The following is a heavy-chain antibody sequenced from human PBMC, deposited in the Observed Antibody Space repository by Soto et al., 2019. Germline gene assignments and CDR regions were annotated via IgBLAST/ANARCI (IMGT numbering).Heavy chain of an antibody. CDR3: ARVKGTTGTTGGVFDY. CDR2: INAGNGNT. V-gene: IGHV1-3*01. Sequence: QVQLVQSGAEVKKPGASVKVSCKASGYTFTSYAMHWVRQAPGQRLEWMGWINAGNGNTKYSQKFQGRVTITRDTSGSKGYMELSSLRSEGTAVYFCARVKGTTGTTGGVFDYWGQGTLVTVSS. CDR1: GYTFTSYA. J-gene: IGHJ4*02. D-gene: IGHD1-1*01.